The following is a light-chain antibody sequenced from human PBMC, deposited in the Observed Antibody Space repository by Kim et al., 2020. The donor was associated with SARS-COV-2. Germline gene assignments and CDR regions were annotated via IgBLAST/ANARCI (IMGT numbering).Light chain of an antibody. Sequence: QPVLTHSPSASASLGASVKLTCTLSSWPSSYAIAWHQQQPEKGPRYLMKLNSDGSHSKGDGIPDRFSGSSSGAERYLTISSLQSEDEADYYCQTWGTGPHVVLGGGTQRTVL. CDR1: SWPSSYA. CDR2: LNSDGSH. V-gene: IGLV4-69*01. CDR3: QTWGTGPHVV. J-gene: IGLJ2*01.